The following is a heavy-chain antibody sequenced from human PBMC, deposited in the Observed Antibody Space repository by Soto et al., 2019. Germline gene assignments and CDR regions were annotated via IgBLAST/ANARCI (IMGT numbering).Heavy chain of an antibody. Sequence: QVQLVQSGAEVKKPGSSVKVSCKASGGTFSSYAISWVRQAPGHGLEWMGGIIPIFGTANYAQKFHGRVTITADESTSTAYMELSSLRSEDTAVYYCARGRSSGYYYGGYYGMDVWGQGTTVTVSS. CDR1: GGTFSSYA. CDR3: ARGRSSGYYYGGYYGMDV. D-gene: IGHD3-22*01. V-gene: IGHV1-69*12. J-gene: IGHJ6*02. CDR2: IIPIFGTA.